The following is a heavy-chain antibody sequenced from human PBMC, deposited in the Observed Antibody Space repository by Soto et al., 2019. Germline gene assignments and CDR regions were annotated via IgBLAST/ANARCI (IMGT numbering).Heavy chain of an antibody. J-gene: IGHJ4*02. V-gene: IGHV3-21*01. CDR2: ISSSSNYI. CDR1: GFTFSSYS. Sequence: EVQLVESGGGLVKPGGSLRLSFAASGFTFSSYSMNWVRQAPGKGLEWVSSISSSSNYIYYADSVKGRFTISTDNPKNSLYLQMNSLRAEDTAVYSCARSSSGVRYPHNPDCWGQGTLVTVSS. D-gene: IGHD2-2*01. CDR3: ARSSSGVRYPHNPDC.